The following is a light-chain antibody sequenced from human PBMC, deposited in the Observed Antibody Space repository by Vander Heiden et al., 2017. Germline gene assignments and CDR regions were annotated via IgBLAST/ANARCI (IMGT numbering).Light chain of an antibody. Sequence: DFQLTHSPSALSVSVGARVTITCRASQSISRWLAWYQQKPGKAPKLLIYDVSSLGSGVPSRFSGSGSGTEFTLTISSLQPDDFASYYCQQYNSYSGYTFGQGTKLEIK. V-gene: IGKV1-5*01. CDR2: DVS. CDR3: QQYNSYSGYT. J-gene: IGKJ2*01. CDR1: QSISRW.